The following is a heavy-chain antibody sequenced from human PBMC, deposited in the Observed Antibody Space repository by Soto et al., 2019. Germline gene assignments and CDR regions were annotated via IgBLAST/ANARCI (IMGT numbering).Heavy chain of an antibody. V-gene: IGHV3-7*01. CDR3: ARGTLWNGYQFFDY. J-gene: IGHJ4*02. D-gene: IGHD3-3*01. Sequence: EVQLVESGGGLVQPGGSLRLSCAASGFTFSSYWMSWVRQAPGKGLEWVANIKQDGSEKYYVVSVKGRFTISRDNAKNSLYLQMNNLRVEDTAVYYCARGTLWNGYQFFDYWGQGTLVTVSS. CDR1: GFTFSSYW. CDR2: IKQDGSEK.